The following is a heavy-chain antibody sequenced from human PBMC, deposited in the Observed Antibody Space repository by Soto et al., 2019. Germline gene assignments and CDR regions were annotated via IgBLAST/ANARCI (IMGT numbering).Heavy chain of an antibody. D-gene: IGHD2-15*01. Sequence: EVQLLESGGGLVQPGGSLRLACATSGFSFSTYAMKWVRQAPGKGLEWVSTFNGNGGGTYYADSVKGRSTISRDNSKNTLYLQMASLSAEDTATYYCAKDNALPWFDPWGPGTLVTVSS. CDR2: FNGNGGGT. V-gene: IGHV3-23*01. CDR1: GFSFSTYA. J-gene: IGHJ5*02. CDR3: AKDNALPWFDP.